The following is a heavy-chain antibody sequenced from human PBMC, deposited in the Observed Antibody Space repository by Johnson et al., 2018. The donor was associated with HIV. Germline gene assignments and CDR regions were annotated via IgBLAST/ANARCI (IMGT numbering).Heavy chain of an antibody. V-gene: IGHV3-74*01. CDR2: INSDGSST. J-gene: IGHJ3*02. CDR1: GFTFSSYW. Sequence: MLLVESGGGLVQPGGSLRLSCAASGFTFSSYWMHWVRQAPGKGLVWVSRINSDGSSTSYADSVKGRFTITSHNAKNTLYLQMNSLRAEDKALYYCARDRRAYCGGDCYPDAFDIWGQGTMVTVSS. CDR3: ARDRRAYCGGDCYPDAFDI. D-gene: IGHD2-21*02.